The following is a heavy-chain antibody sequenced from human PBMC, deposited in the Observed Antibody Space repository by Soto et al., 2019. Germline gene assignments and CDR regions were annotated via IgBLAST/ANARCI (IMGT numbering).Heavy chain of an antibody. J-gene: IGHJ4*02. CDR1: GYTFTSYG. D-gene: IGHD6-19*01. CDR3: ARDRGEAVAWRPAFDY. Sequence: ASVKVSCKASGYTFTSYGISWVRQAPGQGLEWMGWISAYNGNTNYAQKLQGRVTMTTDTSTSTAYMELRSLRSDDTAVYYCARDRGEAVAWRPAFDYWGQGTLVTVSS. CDR2: ISAYNGNT. V-gene: IGHV1-18*01.